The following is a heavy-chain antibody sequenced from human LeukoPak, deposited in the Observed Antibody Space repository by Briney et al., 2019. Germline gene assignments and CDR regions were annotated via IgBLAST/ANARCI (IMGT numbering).Heavy chain of an antibody. Sequence: SETLSLTCTVSGGSISSSGYYWGWIRQPPGKGLEWIGSIYYSGSTYYNPSLKSRVTISVDRSKNQFSLKLSSVTAADTAVYYCARGRSIAAAGPYGMDVWGQGTTVTVSS. J-gene: IGHJ6*02. D-gene: IGHD6-13*01. V-gene: IGHV4-39*07. CDR2: IYYSGST. CDR1: GGSISSSGYY. CDR3: ARGRSIAAAGPYGMDV.